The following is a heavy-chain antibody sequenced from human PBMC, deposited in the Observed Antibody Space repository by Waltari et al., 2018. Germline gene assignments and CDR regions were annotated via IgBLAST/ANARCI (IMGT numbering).Heavy chain of an antibody. D-gene: IGHD6-19*01. CDR2: IYYSGTT. Sequence: QVQLEESGPGLAKPSETLSLTCTVSGGSISSYHWTWIRQSPGKGLEWIGYIYYSGTTNYNASLKSRVTISIDMSKNQFSLKLMSVTAADTAVYYCATGEGQWLATFALWGRGTLVSVSS. CDR3: ATGEGQWLATFAL. J-gene: IGHJ2*01. CDR1: GGSISSYH. V-gene: IGHV4-59*12.